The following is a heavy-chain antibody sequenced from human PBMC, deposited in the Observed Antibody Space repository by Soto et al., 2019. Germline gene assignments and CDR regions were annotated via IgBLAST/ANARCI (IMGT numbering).Heavy chain of an antibody. D-gene: IGHD6-13*01. CDR3: ARGYSSSWYFPYYYGMDV. J-gene: IGHJ6*02. Sequence: SVKVSCKASGGTFSSYAISWVRQAPGQGLEWMGGIIPIFGTANYAQKFQGRVTITADESTSTAYMELSSLRSEDTAVYYCARGYSSSWYFPYYYGMDVWGQGTTVTVSS. CDR1: GGTFSSYA. CDR2: IIPIFGTA. V-gene: IGHV1-69*13.